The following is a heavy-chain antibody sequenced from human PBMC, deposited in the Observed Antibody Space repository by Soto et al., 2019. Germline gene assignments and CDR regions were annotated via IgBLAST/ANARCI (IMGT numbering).Heavy chain of an antibody. CDR1: GFTFSSCT. V-gene: IGHV3-21*01. Sequence: EVHLVESGGGLVKPGGSLRLSCAVSGFTFSSCTMNWVRQAPGKGLEWVSSISPSTSHIYHADSVKGRFTISRDNAKNSLLLQMNSLRAEDTAVYYCSGCSGGACHQNYSMDVWGQGTTVTVSS. CDR2: ISPSTSHI. J-gene: IGHJ6*02. D-gene: IGHD2-15*01. CDR3: SGCSGGACHQNYSMDV.